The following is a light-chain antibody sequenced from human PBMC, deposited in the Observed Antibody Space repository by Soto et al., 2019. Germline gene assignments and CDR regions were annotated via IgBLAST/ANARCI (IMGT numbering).Light chain of an antibody. V-gene: IGKV3-15*01. CDR2: GAS. CDR3: QQYHNWPPQYT. Sequence: EIVMTQSPASLSVSPGDGATLSCRASQTVASNLAWYQQKPGQGPRLLIHGASTRAAGVPARFSGIGSGTDFTLTISSLQSEDFAVYYCQQYHNWPPQYTFGQGTKLQIK. J-gene: IGKJ2*01. CDR1: QTVASN.